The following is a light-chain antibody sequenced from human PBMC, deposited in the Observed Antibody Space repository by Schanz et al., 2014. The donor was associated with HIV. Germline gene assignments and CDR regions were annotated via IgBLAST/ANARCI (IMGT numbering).Light chain of an antibody. CDR1: SSNIGAGYD. CDR2: DNT. CDR3: QSFDVSLGGVI. V-gene: IGLV1-40*01. J-gene: IGLJ2*01. Sequence: QSLLTQPPSVSGAPGQRVSLSCNGSSSNIGAGYDVHWYQQFPGTAPTLLIFDNTNRPSGVPARFSASKSGTSASLVITGLQAEDEGDYYCQSFDVSLGGVIFGVGTKLTVL.